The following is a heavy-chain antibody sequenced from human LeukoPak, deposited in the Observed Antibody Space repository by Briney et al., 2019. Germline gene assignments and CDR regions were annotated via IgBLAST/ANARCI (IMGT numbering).Heavy chain of an antibody. CDR3: ARDGAVAGNWFDP. Sequence: SETLSLTCAVYGGSFSGYYWSWIRQPPGKGLEWIGEINHSGSTNYNPSLKSRVTISVDTSKNQFSLKLSSVTAADTAVYYCARDGAVAGNWFDPWGQGTLVTVSS. CDR1: GGSFSGYY. CDR2: INHSGST. J-gene: IGHJ5*02. V-gene: IGHV4-34*01. D-gene: IGHD6-19*01.